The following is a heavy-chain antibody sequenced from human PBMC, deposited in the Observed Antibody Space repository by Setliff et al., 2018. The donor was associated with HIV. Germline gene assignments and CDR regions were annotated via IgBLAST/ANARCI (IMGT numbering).Heavy chain of an antibody. CDR3: AKYCSSTSCYAPSTPYSGYDLDSPTDY. V-gene: IGHV3-74*01. CDR2: INNDGSIT. CDR1: GFTFSGYW. J-gene: IGHJ4*02. Sequence: PGGSLRLSCRASGFTFSGYWIHWVRQAPGKGLEWVSRINNDGSITSYADSVKGRFTISRDNAKNTLYLQMNSLRAEDTAVYYCAKYCSSTSCYAPSTPYSGYDLDSPTDYWGQGTLVTVSS. D-gene: IGHD2-2*01.